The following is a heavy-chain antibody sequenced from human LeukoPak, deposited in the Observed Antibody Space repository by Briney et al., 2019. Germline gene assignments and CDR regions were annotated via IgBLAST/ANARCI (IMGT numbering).Heavy chain of an antibody. CDR3: ARDLRDSSGYWTFDS. CDR2: IYYSGIT. J-gene: IGHJ4*02. Sequence: PSETLSLTCTVSGGSISPYYWNWIRQPPGKGLEWIGYIYYSGITNYNPSLKSRVTISVDTSKNQFSLKLSSVTAADTAVYYCARDLRDSSGYWTFDSWGQGTLVTVSS. CDR1: GGSISPYY. D-gene: IGHD3-22*01. V-gene: IGHV4-59*01.